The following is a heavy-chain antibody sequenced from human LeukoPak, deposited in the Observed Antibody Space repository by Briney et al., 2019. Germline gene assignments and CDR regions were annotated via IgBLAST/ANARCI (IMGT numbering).Heavy chain of an antibody. CDR3: ARGDPVAGTSDFDY. Sequence: ASVKVSCKASGYTFTGFYIHWLRQAPGQGLEWMGWINPNTGGTNYPQKFQGRVTMTRDTSISTAYMELSRLRSDDTAVYYCARGDPVAGTSDFDYWGQGTLVTVSS. D-gene: IGHD6-19*01. CDR2: INPNTGGT. J-gene: IGHJ4*02. V-gene: IGHV1-2*02. CDR1: GYTFTGFY.